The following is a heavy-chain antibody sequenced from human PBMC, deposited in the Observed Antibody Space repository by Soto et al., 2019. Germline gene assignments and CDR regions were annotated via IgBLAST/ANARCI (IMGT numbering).Heavy chain of an antibody. J-gene: IGHJ3*02. V-gene: IGHV4-39*01. D-gene: IGHD3-10*01. CDR2: IYYSGST. CDR3: ARRGSYYGSGSYRGAFDI. Sequence: PSETLSLTCTVSGGSISSSSYYWGWIRQPPGKGLEWIGSIYYSGSTYYNPSLKSRVTISVDTSKNQFSLKLSSVTAADTAVYYCARRGSYYGSGSYRGAFDIWGQGTMVTVSS. CDR1: GGSISSSSYY.